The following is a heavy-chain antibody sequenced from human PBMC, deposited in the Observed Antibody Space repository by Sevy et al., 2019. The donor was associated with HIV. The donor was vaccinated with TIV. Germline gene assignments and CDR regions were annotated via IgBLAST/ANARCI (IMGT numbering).Heavy chain of an antibody. CDR1: GFTFRTYW. V-gene: IGHV3-7*01. CDR3: ARLSSPMPDSGCYDFFDH. CDR2: IKPDGSDK. J-gene: IGHJ4*02. Sequence: GGSLRLSCAASGFTFRTYWMSWVRQAPGKGLEWVANIKPDGSDKNYMDSVKGRFTISRDNAKNSLYLHVSSLRAEDTAVYYCARLSSPMPDSGCYDFFDHWGQGTLVTVSS. D-gene: IGHD6-19*01.